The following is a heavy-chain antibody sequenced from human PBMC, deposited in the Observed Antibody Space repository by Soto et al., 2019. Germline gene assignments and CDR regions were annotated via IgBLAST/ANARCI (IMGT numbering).Heavy chain of an antibody. D-gene: IGHD6-6*01. CDR3: ARDLSGEGQLVLPY. J-gene: IGHJ4*02. CDR2: IYYSGST. V-gene: IGHV4-59*01. CDR1: GGSISSYY. Sequence: QVQLQASGPGLVKPSQTLSLTCTSSGGSISSYYWSWIPPPPGKGLEWIGYIYYSGSTNYNPSLKSRVTISVDTSKSQFSLKLSSVTAADTAVYYCARDLSGEGQLVLPYWGQGTLVTVSS.